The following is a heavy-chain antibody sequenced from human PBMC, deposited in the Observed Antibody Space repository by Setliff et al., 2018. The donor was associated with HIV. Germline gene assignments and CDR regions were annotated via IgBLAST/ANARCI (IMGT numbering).Heavy chain of an antibody. J-gene: IGHJ4*02. D-gene: IGHD2-15*01. Sequence: GGSLRLSCAASGFTFSSYGMHWVRQTPGKGLEWVAVIWYDGSNENYAGSVKGRFTISRDNSKKTLYLQMNSLRAEDTAVYYCAGVMEDCINGNCYVFDYWGQGTLVTVSS. CDR2: IWYDGSNE. CDR1: GFTFSSYG. CDR3: AGVMEDCINGNCYVFDY. V-gene: IGHV3-33*01.